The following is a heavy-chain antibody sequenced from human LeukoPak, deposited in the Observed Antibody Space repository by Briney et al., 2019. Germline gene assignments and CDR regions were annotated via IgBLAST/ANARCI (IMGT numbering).Heavy chain of an antibody. V-gene: IGHV3-23*01. CDR2: ISGRSGST. CDR1: GFTFSSYG. D-gene: IGHD1-26*01. Sequence: GGTLRLSCAASGFTFSSYGMSWVRQAPGKGLEWVSAISGRSGSTYYADSVKGRFTISRDNSKNTLYLQMNSLRAEDTAVYYCARTGRELSYNWFDPWGQGTLVTVSS. CDR3: ARTGRELSYNWFDP. J-gene: IGHJ5*02.